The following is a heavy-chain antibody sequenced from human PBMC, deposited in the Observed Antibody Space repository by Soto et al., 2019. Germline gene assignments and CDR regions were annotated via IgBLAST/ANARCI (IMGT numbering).Heavy chain of an antibody. Sequence: LRLSCEASGFALSPYWMSWVRQAPGNGLEWVASINQGGSVKHYVDSVRGRFTISRDNAKNSLFLQMNSLSAEDTAVYYCARLTEAVTTFVYWGQGTPVTVSS. CDR2: INQGGSVK. D-gene: IGHD1-1*01. CDR1: GFALSPYW. V-gene: IGHV3-7*03. CDR3: ARLTEAVTTFVY. J-gene: IGHJ4*02.